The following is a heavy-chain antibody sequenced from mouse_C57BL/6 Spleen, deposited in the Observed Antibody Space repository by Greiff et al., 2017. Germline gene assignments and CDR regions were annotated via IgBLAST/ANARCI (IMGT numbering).Heavy chain of an antibody. CDR1: GYTFTSYW. D-gene: IGHD2-3*01. CDR3: ASSYDGDAWLDY. J-gene: IGHJ3*01. CDR2: IDPSDSGT. V-gene: IGHV1-52*01. Sequence: QVQLKQPGAELVRPGSSVKLSCKASGYTFTSYWMHWVKQRPVQGLEWIGNIDPSDSGTNYNEKFKDKATLTVDKSSSTAYMQLSSLTSEYSAVXYCASSYDGDAWLDYWGQGTLVTVSA.